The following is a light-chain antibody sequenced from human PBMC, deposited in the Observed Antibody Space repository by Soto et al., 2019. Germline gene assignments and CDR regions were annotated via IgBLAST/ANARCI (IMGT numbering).Light chain of an antibody. CDR3: QQRSYWPPWT. V-gene: IGKV3-11*01. Sequence: EIVLTQSPATLSLSPGERATVSCRASRNVNTYLAWYQRKAGQARRLLFYDASQRATGIPARFSGSGSGTDFTLTSRSREPVDLAVYYCQQRSYWPPWTFGQGTKVDIK. CDR1: RNVNTY. CDR2: DAS. J-gene: IGKJ1*01.